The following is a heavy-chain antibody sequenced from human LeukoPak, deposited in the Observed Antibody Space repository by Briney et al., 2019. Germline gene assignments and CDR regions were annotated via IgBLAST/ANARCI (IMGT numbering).Heavy chain of an antibody. CDR1: GFTFSNAW. J-gene: IGHJ4*02. CDR2: IKKNTDGGTT. V-gene: IGHV3-15*01. CDR3: TTTYTL. Sequence: RTGGSLRLSCAASGFTFSNAWMSWVRQAPGNGLEWVGRIKKNTDGGTTDYAAPVKGRFTISRNDSKDTLYLQMDSLKTEDTAVYYCTTTYTLWGQGTLVTVSS. D-gene: IGHD2-2*02.